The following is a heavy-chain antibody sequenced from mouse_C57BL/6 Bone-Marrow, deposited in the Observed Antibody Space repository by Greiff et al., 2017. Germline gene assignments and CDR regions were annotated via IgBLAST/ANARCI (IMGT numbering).Heavy chain of an antibody. Sequence: VQLQQPGAELVMPGASVKLSCKASGYTFTSYWMHWVKQRPGQGLEWIGEIDPSDSYTNYNQKFKGKSTLTVAKSYSTAYMQLSSLTSEDSAVYYCARDVSSYNYAMDYWGQGTSVTVSS. CDR1: GYTFTSYW. CDR2: IDPSDSYT. CDR3: ARDVSSYNYAMDY. V-gene: IGHV1-69*01. J-gene: IGHJ4*01. D-gene: IGHD1-1*01.